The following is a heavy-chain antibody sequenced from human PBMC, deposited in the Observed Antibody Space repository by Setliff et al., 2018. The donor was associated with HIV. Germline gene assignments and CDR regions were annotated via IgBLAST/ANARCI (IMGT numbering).Heavy chain of an antibody. CDR1: GGSISSSSYY. CDR2: IYYSGST. V-gene: IGHV4-39*01. D-gene: IGHD6-19*01. J-gene: IGHJ4*02. CDR3: ARRGRIAVAGGFDY. Sequence: PSETLSLTCTVSGGSISSSSYYWGWIRQPPGKGLEWIGSIYYSGSTYYNPSLKSRVTISVDTSKNQFSLKLSSVTAADTAVYYCARRGRIAVAGGFDYWGQGTRVTVS.